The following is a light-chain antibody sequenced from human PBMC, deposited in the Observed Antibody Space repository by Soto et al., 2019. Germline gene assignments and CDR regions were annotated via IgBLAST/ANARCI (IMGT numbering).Light chain of an antibody. CDR2: KAS. J-gene: IGKJ2*01. V-gene: IGKV2-30*01. CDR3: MQGTHWPYS. CDR1: RSLIYTDGNTY. Sequence: DVVMTQSPLSLPVTLGQPASISCRASRSLIYTDGNTYLNWFHQRPGQSPRRHIAKASNRDSGVPARCSGSGSGTAFTLKISRVEAEDVGLYCCMQGTHWPYSFGQGTKREIK.